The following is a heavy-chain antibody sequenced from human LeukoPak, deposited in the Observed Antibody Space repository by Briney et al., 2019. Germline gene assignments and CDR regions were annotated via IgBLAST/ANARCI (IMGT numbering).Heavy chain of an antibody. CDR2: ISGSGGST. CDR1: GFTFSSYA. J-gene: IGHJ4*02. Sequence: PGGSLRLSCAASGFTFSSYAMSWVRQAPGKGLEWVSAISGSGGSTYYADSVKGRFTISRDNSKNTLYLQMNSLRAEDTAVYFCAKDRVGAMLYFDLWGQGTLVTVSS. D-gene: IGHD1-26*01. V-gene: IGHV3-23*01. CDR3: AKDRVGAMLYFDL.